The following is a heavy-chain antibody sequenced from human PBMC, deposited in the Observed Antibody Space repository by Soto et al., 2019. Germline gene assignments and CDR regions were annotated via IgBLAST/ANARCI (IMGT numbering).Heavy chain of an antibody. CDR2: ISNDGDNK. J-gene: IGHJ6*02. Sequence: SCEASGFTLSNNGMHWVRQAPGRGLEWVAVISNDGDNKYYARSVKGRFTISRDNSKSTVYLEMSNLRAEDTAMYYCAKGGSGNYLTYYYYYGMDVWGQGTTVTVS. V-gene: IGHV3-30*18. CDR1: GFTLSNNG. CDR3: AKGGSGNYLTYYYYYGMDV. D-gene: IGHD3-22*01.